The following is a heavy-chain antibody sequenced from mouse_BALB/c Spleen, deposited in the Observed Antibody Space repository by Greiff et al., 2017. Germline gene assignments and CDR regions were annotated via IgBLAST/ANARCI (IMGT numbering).Heavy chain of an antibody. D-gene: IGHD2-1*01. CDR1: GFTFSDYY. CDR3: ARAPLYYGNYDAMDY. J-gene: IGHJ4*01. Sequence: EVQGVESGGGLVKPGGSLKLSCAASGFTFSDYYMYWVRQTPEKRLEWVATISDGGSYTYYPDSVKGRFTISRDNAKNNLYLQMSSLKSEDTAMYYCARAPLYYGNYDAMDYWGQGTSVTVSS. CDR2: ISDGGSYT. V-gene: IGHV5-4*02.